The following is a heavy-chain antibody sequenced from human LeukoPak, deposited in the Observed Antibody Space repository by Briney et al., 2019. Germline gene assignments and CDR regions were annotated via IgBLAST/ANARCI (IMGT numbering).Heavy chain of an antibody. V-gene: IGHV2-70*11. CDR2: LDWDDAK. D-gene: IGHD1-1*01. J-gene: IGHJ4*03. CDR1: GFSLSASGMC. CDR3: ARFNTGTPNFDY. Sequence: GPTVPNLTQTLTLTCTFSGFSLSASGMCVGWIRQPPGKALEWLARLDWDDAKYYSTSQKTRLTISKDTSKNQVVLTMTNMDPVDTATYYCARFNTGTPNFDYRGHGTLVTVSS.